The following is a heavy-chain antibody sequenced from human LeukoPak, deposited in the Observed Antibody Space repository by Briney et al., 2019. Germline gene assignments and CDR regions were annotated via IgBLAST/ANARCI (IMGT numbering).Heavy chain of an antibody. Sequence: ASVKVSCKASGYTFTGYYMHWVRQAPGQGLEWMGWINPNSGGTNYAQKFQGRVTMTRDTSISTAYMELSRLRSDDTAVYYCAREVLAVAGEDYWGQGTLVTVSS. V-gene: IGHV1-2*02. CDR2: INPNSGGT. D-gene: IGHD6-19*01. CDR1: GYTFTGYY. J-gene: IGHJ4*02. CDR3: AREVLAVAGEDY.